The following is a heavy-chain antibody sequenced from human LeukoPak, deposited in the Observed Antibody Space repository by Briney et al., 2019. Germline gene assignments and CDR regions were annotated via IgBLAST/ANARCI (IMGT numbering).Heavy chain of an antibody. CDR2: ISSSSSYI. V-gene: IGHV3-21*01. CDR1: GFTFSSYS. J-gene: IGHJ5*02. Sequence: GGSLRLSCAASGFTFSSYSMNWVRQAPGKGLEWVSSISSSSSYIYYADSVKGRFTISRDNAKNSLYLQTNSLRAEDTAVYYCARGYCTNDVCYLPWFDPWDQGTLVTVSS. CDR3: ARGYCTNDVCYLPWFDP. D-gene: IGHD2-8*01.